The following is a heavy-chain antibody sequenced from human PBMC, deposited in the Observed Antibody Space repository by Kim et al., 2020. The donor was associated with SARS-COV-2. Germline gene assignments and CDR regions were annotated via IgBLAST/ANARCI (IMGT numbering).Heavy chain of an antibody. Sequence: SETLSLTCTVSGGSISSYYWSWIRQPPGKGLEWIGYIYYSGSTTYNPSLKCRVTISVDTSKNQFSLKLSSVTAADTAVYYCAIDRARIAVAGTGWFDPWGQGTLVTVSS. J-gene: IGHJ5*02. CDR1: GGSISSYY. CDR2: IYYSGST. D-gene: IGHD6-19*01. CDR3: AIDRARIAVAGTGWFDP. V-gene: IGHV4-59*13.